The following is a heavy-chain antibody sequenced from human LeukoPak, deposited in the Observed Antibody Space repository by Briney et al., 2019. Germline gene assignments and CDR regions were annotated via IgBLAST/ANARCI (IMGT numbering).Heavy chain of an antibody. CDR3: ARGFWGVDYHYLDV. J-gene: IGHJ6*03. D-gene: IGHD3-16*01. V-gene: IGHV1-8*01. CDR2: MNPNTGNT. CDR1: GYTFTTYN. Sequence: GASVKVSRKASGYTFTTYNINWVRQATGQGLEWMGWMNPNTGNTGYAQKFKGRVTMTRDTSISAAYMDLSSLRSEDTAVYYCARGFWGVDYHYLDVWGKGTTVIVSS.